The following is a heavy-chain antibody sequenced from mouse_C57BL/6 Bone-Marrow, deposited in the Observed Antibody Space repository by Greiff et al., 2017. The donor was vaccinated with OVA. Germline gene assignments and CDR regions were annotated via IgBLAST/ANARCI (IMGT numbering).Heavy chain of an antibody. CDR3: ARKHYYGSSYYAMDY. Sequence: EVMLVESGGGLVKPGGSLKLSCAASGFTFSDYGMHWVRQAPEKGLEWVAYISSGSSTIYYADTVKGRFTISRDNAKNTLFLQMTSLRSEDTAMYYCARKHYYGSSYYAMDYWGQGTSVTVSS. V-gene: IGHV5-17*01. CDR2: ISSGSSTI. J-gene: IGHJ4*01. CDR1: GFTFSDYG. D-gene: IGHD1-1*01.